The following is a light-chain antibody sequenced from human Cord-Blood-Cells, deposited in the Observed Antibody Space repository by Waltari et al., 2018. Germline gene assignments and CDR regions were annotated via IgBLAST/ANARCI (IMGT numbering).Light chain of an antibody. Sequence: DIQMTQSPSSLSASVGDRVTITCRASQSISSYLTWYQQKPGKAPKLLIYAACSLQSGVPSRFSGSGSGTDFTLTISSLQPEDFATYYCQQSYSTPQELTFGGGTKVEIK. CDR2: AAC. CDR1: QSISSY. CDR3: QQSYSTPQELT. J-gene: IGKJ4*02. V-gene: IGKV1-39*01.